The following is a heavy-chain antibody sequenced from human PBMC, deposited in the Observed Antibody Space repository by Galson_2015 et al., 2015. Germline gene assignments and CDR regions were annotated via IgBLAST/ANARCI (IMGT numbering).Heavy chain of an antibody. D-gene: IGHD6-6*01. Sequence: SLRLSCAGSGFAFDSFGIHWVRRAPGKGLEWVAAISYDGSNNYYADSVRGRFTISRDNSKNTLYLQMNSLRAEDTAVYYCARDPSGDSTSSGAYYYSGMDIWGQGTTVTVSS. CDR1: GFAFDSFG. CDR3: ARDPSGDSTSSGAYYYSGMDI. J-gene: IGHJ6*02. V-gene: IGHV3-30-3*01. CDR2: ISYDGSNN.